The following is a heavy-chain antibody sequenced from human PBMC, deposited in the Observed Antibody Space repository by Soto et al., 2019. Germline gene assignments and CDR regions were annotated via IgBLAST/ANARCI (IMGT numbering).Heavy chain of an antibody. CDR1: GGSISSGDYY. Sequence: SETLSLTCTVSGGSISSGDYYWSWIRQPPGKGLEWIGYIYYSGSTYYNPSLKSRVTISVDTSKNQFSLKLSSVTAADTAVYYCARGRYYDYSGYFHWGQGTLVTVSS. CDR3: ARGRYYDYSGYFH. D-gene: IGHD3-22*01. CDR2: IYYSGST. J-gene: IGHJ4*02. V-gene: IGHV4-30-4*01.